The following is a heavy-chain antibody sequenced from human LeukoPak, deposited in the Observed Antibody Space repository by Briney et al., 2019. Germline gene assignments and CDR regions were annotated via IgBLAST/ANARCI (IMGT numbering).Heavy chain of an antibody. Sequence: SETLSLTCAVYGGSFSGYYWSWIRQPPGKGLEWIGEINHSGSTNYNPSLKSRVTISVDTSKNQFSLKLSSVTAADTAVYYCARTRTPRDGDYGPWGQGTLVTVSS. V-gene: IGHV4-34*01. D-gene: IGHD4-17*01. CDR3: ARTRTPRDGDYGP. J-gene: IGHJ5*02. CDR2: INHSGST. CDR1: GGSFSGYY.